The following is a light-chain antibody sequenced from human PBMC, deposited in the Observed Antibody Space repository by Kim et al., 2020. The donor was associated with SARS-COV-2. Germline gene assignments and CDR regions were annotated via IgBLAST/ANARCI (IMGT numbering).Light chain of an antibody. CDR3: TSRDSSGNRGV. V-gene: IGLV3-19*01. J-gene: IGLJ3*02. CDR2: GKN. CDR1: SLRTYY. Sequence: SSELTQDPAVSVALGQTVRITCQGDSLRTYYASWYQQKPGQAPVLVIYGKNNRPSGIPDRFSGSSSGNTASLTITGAQAEDEADYYCTSRDSSGNRGVSGGGTQLTVL.